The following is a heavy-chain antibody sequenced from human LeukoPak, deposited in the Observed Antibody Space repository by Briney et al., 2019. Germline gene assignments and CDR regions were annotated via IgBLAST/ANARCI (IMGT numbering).Heavy chain of an antibody. CDR1: GGSFSGYY. CDR3: AGRDYYDSSGSAFDI. V-gene: IGHV4-30-4*08. Sequence: SETLSLTCAVYGGSFSGYYWSWIRRPPGKGLEWIGYIYYSGSTYYNPSLKSRVTISVDTSKNQFSLKLSSVTAADTAVYYCAGRDYYDSSGSAFDIWGQGTMVTVSS. J-gene: IGHJ3*02. D-gene: IGHD3-22*01. CDR2: IYYSGST.